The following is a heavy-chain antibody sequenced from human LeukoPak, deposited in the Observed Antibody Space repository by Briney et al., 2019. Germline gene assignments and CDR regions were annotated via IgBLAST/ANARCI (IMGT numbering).Heavy chain of an antibody. CDR1: GGTFSSYT. CDR3: AREDFWSGYNN. Sequence: SVKVSCKASGGTFSSYTISWVRQAPGQGLEWMGRIIPILGIANYAQKFQGRVTITADKSTSTAYMELSSLRSEDTAVYYCAREDFWSGYNNWGQGTLVPVSS. V-gene: IGHV1-69*04. J-gene: IGHJ4*02. CDR2: IIPILGIA. D-gene: IGHD3-3*01.